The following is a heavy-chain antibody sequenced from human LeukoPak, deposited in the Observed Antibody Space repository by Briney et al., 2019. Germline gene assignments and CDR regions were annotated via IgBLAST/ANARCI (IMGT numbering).Heavy chain of an antibody. J-gene: IGHJ4*02. V-gene: IGHV4-34*01. Sequence: SETLSLTCAVYGGSFCGYYWSWIRQPPGKGLEWIGEINHSGSTNYNPSLKSRVTISVDTSKNQFSLKLSSVTAADTAVYYCARFQEDGGNSGVIYWGQGTLVTVSS. CDR1: GGSFCGYY. CDR3: ARFQEDGGNSGVIY. D-gene: IGHD4-23*01. CDR2: INHSGST.